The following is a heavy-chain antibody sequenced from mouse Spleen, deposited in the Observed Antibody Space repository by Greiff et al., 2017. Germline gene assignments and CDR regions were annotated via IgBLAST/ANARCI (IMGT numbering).Heavy chain of an antibody. CDR1: GFNIKDYY. V-gene: IGHV14-1*01. Sequence: EVQLQQSGAELVRPGASVKLSCTASGFNIKDYYMHWVKQRPEQGLEWIGRIDPEDGDTEYAPKFQGKATMTADTSSNTAYLQLSSLTSEDTAVYYCTRALQLKYFDVWGTGTTVTVSS. D-gene: IGHD4-1*02. CDR3: TRALQLKYFDV. CDR2: IDPEDGDT. J-gene: IGHJ1*03.